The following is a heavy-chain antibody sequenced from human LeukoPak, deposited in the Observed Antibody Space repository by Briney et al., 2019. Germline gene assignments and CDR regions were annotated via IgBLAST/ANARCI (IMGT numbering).Heavy chain of an antibody. D-gene: IGHD1-14*01. CDR3: ARHDLRPDHDFFDY. CDR2: IYPDDSDT. J-gene: IGHJ4*02. V-gene: IGHV5-51*01. Sequence: RHGDSLKISCSASGFTFTNYWIGWVRQMPGRGLELMGIIYPDDSDTKYSPSLQGQVTMSVDKSTSTAFLQWSSLKASDTATYYCARHDLRPDHDFFDYWGQGAVVTVSS. CDR1: GFTFTNYW.